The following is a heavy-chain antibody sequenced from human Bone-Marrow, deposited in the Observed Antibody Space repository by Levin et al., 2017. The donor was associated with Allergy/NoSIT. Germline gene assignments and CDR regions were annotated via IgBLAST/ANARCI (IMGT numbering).Heavy chain of an antibody. CDR2: ISSSSSYI. D-gene: IGHD6-13*01. J-gene: IGHJ4*02. Sequence: GESLKISCAASGFTFSSYSMNWVRQAPGKGLEWVSSISSSSSYIYYADSVKGRFTISRDNAKNSLYLQMNSLRAEDTAVYYCARDLIGDSSSPFDYWGQGTLVTVSS. V-gene: IGHV3-21*01. CDR1: GFTFSSYS. CDR3: ARDLIGDSSSPFDY.